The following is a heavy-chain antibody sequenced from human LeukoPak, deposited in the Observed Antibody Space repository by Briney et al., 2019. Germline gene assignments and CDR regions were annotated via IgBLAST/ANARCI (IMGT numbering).Heavy chain of an antibody. V-gene: IGHV4-59*12. CDR1: GGTISPFY. CDR2: IYYTGGT. J-gene: IGHJ3*02. D-gene: IGHD6-19*01. Sequence: PSETLSLTCAVSGGTISPFYWNWIRQPPGKGLEWIGYIYYTGGTSYSPSLNSRATISVDTSKNQISLKLNSVTAADTAVYYCTRGRIEVAYTGGFDIWGQGTMVPVSS. CDR3: TRGRIEVAYTGGFDI.